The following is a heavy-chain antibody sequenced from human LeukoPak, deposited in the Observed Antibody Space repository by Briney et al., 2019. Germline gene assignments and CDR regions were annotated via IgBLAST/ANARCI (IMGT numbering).Heavy chain of an antibody. Sequence: PSETLSLTCAVYGGSFSGYYWSWIRQPPGKGLEWIGEINHSGSTNYNPSLKSRVTISVDTSKNQFSLKLSSVTAADTAVYYCARAVAGTFGGLYFDYWGQGTLVTVSS. V-gene: IGHV4-34*01. CDR2: INHSGST. CDR1: GGSFSGYY. D-gene: IGHD6-19*01. CDR3: ARAVAGTFGGLYFDY. J-gene: IGHJ4*02.